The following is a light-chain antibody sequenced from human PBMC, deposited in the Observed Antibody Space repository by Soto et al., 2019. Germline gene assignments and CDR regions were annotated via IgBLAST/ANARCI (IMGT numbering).Light chain of an antibody. J-gene: IGLJ1*01. V-gene: IGLV2-11*01. CDR1: SSDVGGYNY. CDR3: CSYAGSDVFYV. CDR2: DVN. Sequence: QSALTQPRSVSGTPGQSVTISCTGTSSDVGGYNYVSWYQRHPGKAPKLMIYDVNKRPSGVPDRFSGSKSGNTASLTISGLQADDEADYYCCSYAGSDVFYVFGTGTKVTVL.